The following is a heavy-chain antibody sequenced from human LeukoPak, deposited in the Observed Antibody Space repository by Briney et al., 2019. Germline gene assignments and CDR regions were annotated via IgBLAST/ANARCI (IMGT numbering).Heavy chain of an antibody. D-gene: IGHD3-16*01. CDR3: ARSFGPDAFDI. Sequence: SETLSLTCIVSGGSISSYYWSWIRQPPGKGLEWIGYIYTSGSTNYNPSLKSRVTISVDTSKNQFSLKLSSVTAADTAVYYCARSFGPDAFDIWGQGTMVTVSS. J-gene: IGHJ3*02. V-gene: IGHV4-4*09. CDR2: IYTSGST. CDR1: GGSISSYY.